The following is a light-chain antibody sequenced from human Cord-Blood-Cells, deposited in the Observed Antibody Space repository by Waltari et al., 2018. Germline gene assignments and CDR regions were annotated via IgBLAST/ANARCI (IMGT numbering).Light chain of an antibody. CDR3: QQYYSVPLT. CDR2: AAS. J-gene: IGKJ4*02. V-gene: IGKV1D-8*01. CDR1: QGISSY. Sequence: VIWMTQSPSLLSPSTGDRVTLSCRMSQGISSYLALYQQKPGKAPEHLIYAASTLQSGVTSRFSGRGSGADVTLTMSCLQSEDFATYYCQQYYSVPLTFGGGTKVEIK.